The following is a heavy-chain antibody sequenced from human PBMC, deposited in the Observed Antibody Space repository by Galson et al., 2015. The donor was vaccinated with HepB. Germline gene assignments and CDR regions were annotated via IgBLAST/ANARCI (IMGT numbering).Heavy chain of an antibody. Sequence: SVKVSCKASGYTFTSYGISWVRQAPGQGLEWMGWISAYNGNTNSALKLQGRVTMTTDTSTSTAYMELRSLGSDDTAVYYCARVGLWFGETPDAFDIWGQGTMVTVSS. V-gene: IGHV1-18*01. CDR2: ISAYNGNT. D-gene: IGHD3-10*01. J-gene: IGHJ3*02. CDR1: GYTFTSYG. CDR3: ARVGLWFGETPDAFDI.